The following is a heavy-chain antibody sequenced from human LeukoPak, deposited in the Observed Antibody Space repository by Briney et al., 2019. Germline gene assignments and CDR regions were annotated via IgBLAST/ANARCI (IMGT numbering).Heavy chain of an antibody. D-gene: IGHD7-27*01. V-gene: IGHV1-2*02. Sequence: GASVKVSCKASGYTFTGYYMHWVRQAPGQGLEWMGWINPNSGGTNYAQKFQGRVTMTRDTSISTAYMELSRLRSDDTAVYYCARATGDITPYYYMDVWGKGTTVTVSS. J-gene: IGHJ6*03. CDR3: ARATGDITPYYYMDV. CDR1: GYTFTGYY. CDR2: INPNSGGT.